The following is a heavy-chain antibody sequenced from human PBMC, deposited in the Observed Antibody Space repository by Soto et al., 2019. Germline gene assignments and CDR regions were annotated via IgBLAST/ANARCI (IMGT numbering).Heavy chain of an antibody. CDR2: VYSSGGT. Sequence: PSETLSLTCTGSGGSMSGFYWTWIRQPAGKGLEWIGRVYSSGGTHYSPSLKSRVTISLDTSKNQFSLRLLSVTDADTAVYFCARGQRFSDWFDPWGQGTLAPVSS. CDR1: GGSMSGFY. V-gene: IGHV4-4*07. J-gene: IGHJ5*02. D-gene: IGHD3-3*01. CDR3: ARGQRFSDWFDP.